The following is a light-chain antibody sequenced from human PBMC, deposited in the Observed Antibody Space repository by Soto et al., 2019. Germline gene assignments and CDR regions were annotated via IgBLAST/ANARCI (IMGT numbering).Light chain of an antibody. Sequence: EIVLTQSPAALSLSLGERATLSCRASQYLSTSYLAWYQQKPGQAPRLLIYGTSRRATGIPDRFSGSGSGTDFTLTITIREPEDLAVYYRQQYACSPKPLVLGTKLEIK. V-gene: IGKV3-20*01. CDR2: GTS. J-gene: IGKJ2*01. CDR1: QYLSTSY. CDR3: QQYACSPKP.